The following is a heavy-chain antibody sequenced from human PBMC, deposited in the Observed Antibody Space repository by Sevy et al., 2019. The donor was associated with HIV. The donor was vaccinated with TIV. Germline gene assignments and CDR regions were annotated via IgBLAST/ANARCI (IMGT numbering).Heavy chain of an antibody. CDR1: GGSISSGDYY. Sequence: SETLSLTCTVSGGSISSGDYYWSWIRQPPGKGLEWIGYIYYSGSTYYNPSLKSRVTISVDTSKNQFSLKLSSVTAADTAVYYCATDSRSHESHGFDPWGQGTLVTVSS. CDR2: IYYSGST. V-gene: IGHV4-30-4*01. J-gene: IGHJ5*02. D-gene: IGHD6-13*01. CDR3: ATDSRSHESHGFDP.